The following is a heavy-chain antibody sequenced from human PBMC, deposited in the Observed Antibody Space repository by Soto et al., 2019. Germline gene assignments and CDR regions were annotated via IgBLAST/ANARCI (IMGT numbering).Heavy chain of an antibody. CDR1: GFTFSSYG. Sequence: PGGSLRLSCAASGFTFSSYGMHWVRQAPGKGLEWVAVIWYDGSNKYYADSVKGRFTISRDNSKNTLYLQMNSLRAEDTAVYYCERWRRPTYYYYGMDVWGQGTTVTVYS. J-gene: IGHJ6*02. D-gene: IGHD3-3*01. V-gene: IGHV3-33*01. CDR2: IWYDGSNK. CDR3: ERWRRPTYYYYGMDV.